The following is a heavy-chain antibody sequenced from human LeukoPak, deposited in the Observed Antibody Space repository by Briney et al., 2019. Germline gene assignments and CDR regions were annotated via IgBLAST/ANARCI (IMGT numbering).Heavy chain of an antibody. J-gene: IGHJ4*02. CDR3: ARAITIFGVVHFDY. CDR1: GGSISSYY. Sequence: SETTSLTCTVSGGSISSYYWSWIRQPPGKGLEWIGHIYYSGSTNYNPSLKSRVTISVDTSKNQFSLKLSSVTAADTAVYYCARAITIFGVVHFDYWGQGTLVTVSS. D-gene: IGHD3-3*01. V-gene: IGHV4-59*01. CDR2: IYYSGST.